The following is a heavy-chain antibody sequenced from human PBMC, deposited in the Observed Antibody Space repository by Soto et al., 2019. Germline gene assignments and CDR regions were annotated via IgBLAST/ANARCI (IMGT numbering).Heavy chain of an antibody. V-gene: IGHV4-30-4*01. CDR3: ARDNRCSSTSCYRHYFDY. D-gene: IGHD2-2*01. Sequence: SETLSLTYTVSGGSISSGDYYWSWIRQPPGKGLEWIGYIYYSGSTYYNPSLKSRVTISVDTSKNQFSLKLSSVTAADTAVYYCARDNRCSSTSCYRHYFDYWGQGTLVTVSS. CDR2: IYYSGST. CDR1: GGSISSGDYY. J-gene: IGHJ4*02.